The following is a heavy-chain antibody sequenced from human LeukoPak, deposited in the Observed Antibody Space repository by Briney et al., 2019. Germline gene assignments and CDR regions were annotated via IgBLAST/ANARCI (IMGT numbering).Heavy chain of an antibody. CDR3: ARVYGSDY. CDR1: GFTFSSYS. Sequence: GESLKISCAASGFTFSSYSMNWVRQAPGKGLEWVSSISSSSSYIYYADSVKGRFTISRDDAKNSLYLQMNSLRAEDTAVYYCARVYGSDYWGQGTLVTVSS. CDR2: ISSSSSYI. V-gene: IGHV3-21*01. D-gene: IGHD3-10*01. J-gene: IGHJ4*02.